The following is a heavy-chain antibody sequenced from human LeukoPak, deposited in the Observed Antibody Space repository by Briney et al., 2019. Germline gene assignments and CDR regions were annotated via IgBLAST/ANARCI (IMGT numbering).Heavy chain of an antibody. J-gene: IGHJ6*03. Sequence: GASVKVSCKASGYTFTGYYMHWVRQAPGQGLEWMGYINPNSGVTNYAQRFQGRVAMTRDTSINTAYMELSGLRFDDTAVYYCARGRYCSSTSCPNYYMDVWGKGTTVTVSS. CDR1: GYTFTGYY. V-gene: IGHV1-2*02. CDR2: INPNSGVT. CDR3: ARGRYCSSTSCPNYYMDV. D-gene: IGHD2-2*01.